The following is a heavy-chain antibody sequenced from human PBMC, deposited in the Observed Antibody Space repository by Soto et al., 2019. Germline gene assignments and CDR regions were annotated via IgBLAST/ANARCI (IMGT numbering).Heavy chain of an antibody. CDR2: ISPNGNDK. CDR3: AKDYGNAYGWEKYLAC. D-gene: IGHD6-19*01. Sequence: QMQLVEAGVGVVQPGRSLRLSCAASGFPFSNYAFHWVRQAPGKGLEWVSSISPNGNDKYYADSVRGRCTISRDNSRNTLYLEIDILRPEDTAVYFRAKDYGNAYGWEKYLACWGQGTLVTGSS. CDR1: GFPFSNYA. J-gene: IGHJ4*02. V-gene: IGHV3-30*18.